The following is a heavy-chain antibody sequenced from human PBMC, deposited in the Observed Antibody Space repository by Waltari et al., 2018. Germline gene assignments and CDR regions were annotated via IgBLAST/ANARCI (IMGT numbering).Heavy chain of an antibody. CDR1: GYSFTSYW. J-gene: IGHJ6*03. D-gene: IGHD3-3*01. CDR2: ICPGDSDT. CDR3: ARLALPNYDFWSGYYYYYYMDV. V-gene: IGHV5-51*01. Sequence: EVQLVQSGAEVKKPGESLKISCKGSGYSFTSYWIGWVRQMPGKGLEWMGIICPGDSDTRDSPSFPGQVTISADKSISTAYLQWSSLKASDTAMYYCARLALPNYDFWSGYYYYYYMDVWGKGTTVTVSS.